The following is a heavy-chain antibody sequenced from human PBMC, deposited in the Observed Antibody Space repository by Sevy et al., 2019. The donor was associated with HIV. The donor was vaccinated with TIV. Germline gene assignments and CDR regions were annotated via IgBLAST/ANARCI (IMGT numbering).Heavy chain of an antibody. CDR3: ARDESSYYDFWSGYLGVQYWFDP. J-gene: IGHJ5*02. V-gene: IGHV3-48*01. Sequence: GGSLRLSCAASGFTFSSYSMNWVRQAPGKGLEWVSYISSSSSTIYYADSVKGRFTISRENAKNSLYLQMNSLRAEDTAVYYCARDESSYYDFWSGYLGVQYWFDPWGQGTLVTVSS. CDR1: GFTFSSYS. CDR2: ISSSSSTI. D-gene: IGHD3-3*01.